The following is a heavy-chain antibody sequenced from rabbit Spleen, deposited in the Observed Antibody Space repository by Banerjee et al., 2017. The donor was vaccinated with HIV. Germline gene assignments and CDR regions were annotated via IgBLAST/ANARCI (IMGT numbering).Heavy chain of an antibody. V-gene: IGHV1S45*01. D-gene: IGHD7-1*01. Sequence: QEQLVESGGGLVRPEGSLKLSCKASGFSFSNRYYMSWVRQAPGKGLEWIACIDAGGSGITYYANWAKGRFTISKTSSTTVTLQMTSLTAADTATYFCARDNAGYAGYGDDNLWGQGTLVTVS. CDR2: IDAGGSGIT. J-gene: IGHJ4*01. CDR3: ARDNAGYAGYGDDNL. CDR1: GFSFSNRYY.